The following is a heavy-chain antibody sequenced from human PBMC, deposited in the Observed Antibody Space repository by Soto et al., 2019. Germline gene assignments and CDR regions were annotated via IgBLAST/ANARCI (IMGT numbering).Heavy chain of an antibody. CDR1: GGTFSSYA. J-gene: IGHJ4*02. CDR3: ASASPPLVRGVIPYFDY. Sequence: QVQLVQSGAEVKKPGSSVKVSCKASGGTFSSYAISWVRQAPGQGLEWMGGIIPIFGTANYAQKFQGRVTITADESTSTAYMERSSLRSEDTAVYYCASASPPLVRGVIPYFDYWGQGTLVTVSS. D-gene: IGHD3-10*01. CDR2: IIPIFGTA. V-gene: IGHV1-69*01.